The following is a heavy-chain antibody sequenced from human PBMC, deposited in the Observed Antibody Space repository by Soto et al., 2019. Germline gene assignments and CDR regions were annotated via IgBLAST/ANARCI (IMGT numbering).Heavy chain of an antibody. Sequence: SVKVSCKASGYTFTSYGISWVRQAPGQGLEWMGGIIPIFGTANYAQKSQGRVTITADESTSTAYMELSSLRPEDTAVYYCARDRNYYDSSGYYYQGFNDWFDPWGQGTLGTVSS. V-gene: IGHV1-69*13. D-gene: IGHD3-22*01. CDR3: ARDRNYYDSSGYYYQGFNDWFDP. CDR2: IIPIFGTA. CDR1: GYTFTSYG. J-gene: IGHJ5*02.